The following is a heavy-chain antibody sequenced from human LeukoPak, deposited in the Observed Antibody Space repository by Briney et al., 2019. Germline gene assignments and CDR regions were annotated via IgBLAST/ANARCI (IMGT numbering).Heavy chain of an antibody. J-gene: IGHJ4*02. D-gene: IGHD6-19*01. V-gene: IGHV4-59*01. CDR2: IYYSGST. CDR1: GGSISSYY. Sequence: SETLSLTCTVSGGSISSYYWSWIRQPPGKGLEWIGYIYYSGSTNYNPSLKSRVTISVDTSKNQFSLILSSVTAADTAVYYCAKGEYSSGWGDFDYWGQGTLVTVSS. CDR3: AKGEYSSGWGDFDY.